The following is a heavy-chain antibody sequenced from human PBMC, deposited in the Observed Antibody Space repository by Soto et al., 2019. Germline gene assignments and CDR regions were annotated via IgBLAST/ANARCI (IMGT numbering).Heavy chain of an antibody. V-gene: IGHV4-31*03. J-gene: IGHJ3*02. CDR2: IYYSGST. CDR1: GGSISSGGDY. D-gene: IGHD1-26*01. Sequence: SETLSLTCTVSGGSISSGGDYWSWIRQHPGKGLEWIGYIYYSGSTYYNPSLKSRVTISVDTSKNQFSLKLSSVTAADTAVYYCARDLKLHYAFDIWGQGTMVTVSS. CDR3: ARDLKLHYAFDI.